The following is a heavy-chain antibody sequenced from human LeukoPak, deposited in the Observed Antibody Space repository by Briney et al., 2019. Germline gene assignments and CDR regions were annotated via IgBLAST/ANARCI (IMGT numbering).Heavy chain of an antibody. J-gene: IGHJ4*02. D-gene: IGHD3-22*01. CDR2: IYYSGST. Sequence: SETLSLTCTVSGGSISSYYWNWIRQPPGKGLEWVGYIYYSGSTKHNPSLKSRVTISVDTSKNQFSLKLSSVTAADTAVYYCARALYDSSGNYSYYFDYWGQGTLVTVSS. V-gene: IGHV4-59*01. CDR1: GGSISSYY. CDR3: ARALYDSSGNYSYYFDY.